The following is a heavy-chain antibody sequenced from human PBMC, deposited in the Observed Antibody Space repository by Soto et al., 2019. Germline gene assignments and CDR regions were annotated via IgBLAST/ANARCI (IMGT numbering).Heavy chain of an antibody. CDR1: GGSISSGEYY. V-gene: IGHV4-30-4*01. CDR2: IYYSGNT. D-gene: IGHD6-13*01. CDR3: ARNFKRYRSPLCPLAY. J-gene: IGHJ4*02. Sequence: SETLSLTCTVSGGSISSGEYYWSWLRQPPGKGLEWIGCIYYSGNTYYNPSLKRRFSISVDTSKNQFSLQLSSVTVADTAVYYCARNFKRYRSPLCPLAYWGLGPLVT.